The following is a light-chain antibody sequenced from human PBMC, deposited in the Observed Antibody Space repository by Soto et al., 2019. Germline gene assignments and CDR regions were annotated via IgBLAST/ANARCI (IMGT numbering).Light chain of an antibody. CDR3: QQRSNWPPIT. Sequence: EIVLTQSPATLSLSPGERATLSYRASQSVSSYLAWYQQKPGQAPRLLIYDASNRATGIPARFSGCGSGTDFTLTISSLEPEDFAVYYCQQRSNWPPITFGQGTRLEI. CDR1: QSVSSY. J-gene: IGKJ5*01. CDR2: DAS. V-gene: IGKV3-11*01.